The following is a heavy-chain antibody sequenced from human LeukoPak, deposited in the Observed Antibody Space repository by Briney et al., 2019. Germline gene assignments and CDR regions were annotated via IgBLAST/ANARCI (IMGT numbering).Heavy chain of an antibody. J-gene: IGHJ4*02. CDR1: GFTFSSYA. D-gene: IGHD3-3*01. CDR2: ISPSGGST. CDR3: AKRSITIFGVVITDY. V-gene: IGHV3-23*01. Sequence: GGSLRLSCAASGFTFSSYAMSWVRQAPGEGLEWVSTISPSGGSTFYADSVKGRFTISRDNSKNTLYLQMNSLRAEDTAVYYCAKRSITIFGVVITDYWGQGTLVTVSS.